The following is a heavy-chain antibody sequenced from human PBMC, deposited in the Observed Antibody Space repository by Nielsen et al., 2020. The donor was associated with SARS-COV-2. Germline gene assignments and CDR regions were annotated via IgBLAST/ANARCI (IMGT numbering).Heavy chain of an antibody. Sequence: GGSLRLSCAASGFTFSSYAMSWVRQAPGKGLEWVSAISGSGGSTYYADSVKGRFTISRDNSKNTLYLQMNSLRAEDTAVYYCAKSRYSSSLDGNYYYYGMDVWGQGTTVTVSS. CDR1: GFTFSSYA. CDR3: AKSRYSSSLDGNYYYYGMDV. CDR2: ISGSGGST. D-gene: IGHD6-6*01. J-gene: IGHJ6*02. V-gene: IGHV3-23*01.